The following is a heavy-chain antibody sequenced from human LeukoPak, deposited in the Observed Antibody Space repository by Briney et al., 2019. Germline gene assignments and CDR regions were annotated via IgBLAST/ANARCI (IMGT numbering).Heavy chain of an antibody. Sequence: PSETLSLTCTVSGGSISSYYWSWIRQPPGKGLEWIGYIYYSGSTNYNPSLKSRVTISVDTSKNQFSLKLSSVTAADTAVYYCARELERTYYYYYGMDVWGQGTTVTVSS. V-gene: IGHV4-59*01. CDR3: ARELERTYYYYYGMDV. D-gene: IGHD1-1*01. CDR2: IYYSGST. CDR1: GGSISSYY. J-gene: IGHJ6*02.